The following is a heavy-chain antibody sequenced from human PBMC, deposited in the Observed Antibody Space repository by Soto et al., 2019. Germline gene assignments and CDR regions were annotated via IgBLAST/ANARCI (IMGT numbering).Heavy chain of an antibody. D-gene: IGHD1-26*01. J-gene: IGHJ4*02. V-gene: IGHV1-2*02. CDR1: VYTFTCYY. CDR3: ARDPGKCELPI. Sequence: XSVKVSFQASVYTFTCYYMNWVRQAPGQGLECMGWINPNSGGTNYAQKFQVRVTMTRDTSISTAYMELSRLRSDDTAVYYCARDPGKCELPIWGQGTLVTVSS. CDR2: INPNSGGT.